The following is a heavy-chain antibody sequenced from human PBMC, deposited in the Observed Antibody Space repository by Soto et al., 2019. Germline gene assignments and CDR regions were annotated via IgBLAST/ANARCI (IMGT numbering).Heavy chain of an antibody. J-gene: IGHJ4*02. CDR1: GGSISSGGYY. CDR3: AGTTTVTTGRNYFDY. CDR2: IYYSGST. D-gene: IGHD4-17*01. Sequence: QVQLQESGPGLVKPSQTLSLTCTVSGGSISSGGYYWSWIRQHPGKGLEWIGYIYYSGSTYYNPSLKSRVTISVDTSNNQFSLKLSSVTAADTAVYYYAGTTTVTTGRNYFDYWGQGTLVTVSS. V-gene: IGHV4-31*03.